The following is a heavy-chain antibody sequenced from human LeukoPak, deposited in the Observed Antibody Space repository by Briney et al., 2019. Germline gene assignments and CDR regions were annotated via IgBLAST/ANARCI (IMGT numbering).Heavy chain of an antibody. D-gene: IGHD1-26*01. CDR1: GYTFTGCY. Sequence: ASVKVSCKASGYTFTGCYMHWVRQAPGQGLEWMGWINSNSGGTNYPQKFQGRVTMTRDTSISTAYMEVSRLRSDDTAVYYCARGGSYCPPDYWGQGTLVTVSS. CDR2: INSNSGGT. CDR3: ARGGSYCPPDY. V-gene: IGHV1-2*02. J-gene: IGHJ4*02.